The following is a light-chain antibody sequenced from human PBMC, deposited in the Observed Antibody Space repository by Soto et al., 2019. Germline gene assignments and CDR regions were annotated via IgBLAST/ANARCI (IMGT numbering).Light chain of an antibody. J-gene: IGLJ2*01. V-gene: IGLV2-23*01. CDR3: GSYATSSVV. CDR2: EGS. CDR1: SSAIGTYNF. Sequence: QSALTQPASVSGSPGQSITISCTGPSSAIGTYNFVSWYQQHPGEAPKLMIYEGSKRPSGISNLFSGSKSGNTASLTISGLQAEDEADYYCGSYATSSVVFGEGTKLTVL.